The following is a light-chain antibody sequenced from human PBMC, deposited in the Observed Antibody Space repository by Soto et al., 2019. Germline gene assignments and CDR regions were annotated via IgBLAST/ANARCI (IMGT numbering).Light chain of an antibody. Sequence: AIRMTQSPSSLSASTGDRVTITCRASQGISSYLAWYQQKPGKAPKLLIYAASTLQSGVPSRFSGSGSGTDFTLTISCLQSEDFATYYCQKSTSAPLTFGPGTKVDIK. CDR1: QGISSY. CDR2: AAS. J-gene: IGKJ3*01. CDR3: QKSTSAPLT. V-gene: IGKV1-8*01.